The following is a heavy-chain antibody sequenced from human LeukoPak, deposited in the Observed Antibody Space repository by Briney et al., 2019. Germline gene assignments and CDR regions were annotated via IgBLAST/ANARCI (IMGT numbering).Heavy chain of an antibody. Sequence: SETLSLTCTVSGGSISSYYWSWIRQPAGKGLEWIGYIYYSGSTYYNPSLKSLITISVDTSKNQFSLKLSSVTAADTAVYYCARDSSYYYDSSGHIWGQGTMVTVSS. CDR1: GGSISSYY. CDR3: ARDSSYYYDSSGHI. CDR2: IYYSGST. J-gene: IGHJ3*02. V-gene: IGHV4-59*06. D-gene: IGHD3-22*01.